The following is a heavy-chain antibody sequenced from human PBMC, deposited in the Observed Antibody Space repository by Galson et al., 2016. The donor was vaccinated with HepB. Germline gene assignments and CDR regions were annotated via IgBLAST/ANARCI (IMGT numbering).Heavy chain of an antibody. D-gene: IGHD2-2*01. CDR2: ISWNSGTI. V-gene: IGHV3-9*01. CDR3: ARRICSSTRCYQDYFDP. J-gene: IGHJ5*02. Sequence: SLRLSCAASGFTFDDYAMHWVRQAPGKGLEWVSGISWNSGTIVYAGSVKGRFTISRDNAKNSLYLQMNSLRAEDTALYYCARRICSSTRCYQDYFDPWGQGTLVTVSS. CDR1: GFTFDDYA.